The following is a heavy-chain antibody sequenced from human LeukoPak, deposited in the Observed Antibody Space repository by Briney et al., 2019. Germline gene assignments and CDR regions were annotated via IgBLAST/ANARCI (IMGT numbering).Heavy chain of an antibody. CDR1: GFTFSSYS. Sequence: GGSLRLSCAASGFTFSSYSMNWVRQAPGKGLEWVSSISSSSSYIYYADSVKGRFTISRDNAKNSLYLQMNSLRAEDTAVYYCVKGRFDSGSFLLDDAFDIWGQGTMVTVSS. CDR2: ISSSSSYI. CDR3: VKGRFDSGSFLLDDAFDI. V-gene: IGHV3-21*01. J-gene: IGHJ3*02. D-gene: IGHD6-19*01.